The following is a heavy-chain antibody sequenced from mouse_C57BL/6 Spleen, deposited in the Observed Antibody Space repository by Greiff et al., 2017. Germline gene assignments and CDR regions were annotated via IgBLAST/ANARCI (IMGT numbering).Heavy chain of an antibody. V-gene: IGHV1-55*01. Sequence: QVQLQQSGAELVKPGASVKMSCKASGYTFTSYWITWVKQRPGQGLEWIGDIYPGSGSTNYNEKFKSKATLTVDTSSSTAYMQLSSLTSADSAVYYCSSWEYDYDGYFDYWGQGTTLTVSS. D-gene: IGHD2-4*01. J-gene: IGHJ2*01. CDR1: GYTFTSYW. CDR3: SSWEYDYDGYFDY. CDR2: IYPGSGST.